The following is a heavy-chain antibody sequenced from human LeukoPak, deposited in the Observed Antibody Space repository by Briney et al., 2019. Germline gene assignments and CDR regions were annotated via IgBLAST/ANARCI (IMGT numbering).Heavy chain of an antibody. J-gene: IGHJ4*02. CDR1: GGTFSSYA. D-gene: IGHD2-2*01. CDR3: ARDRDVQGGSSEGWFDY. CDR2: IIPIFGTA. V-gene: IGHV1-69*05. Sequence: ASVKVSCKASGGTFSSYAISWVRQAPGQGLEWMGGIIPIFGTANYAQKFQGRVTITTDESTSTAYMELSSLRSEDTAVYYCARDRDVQGGSSEGWFDYWGQGTLVTVSS.